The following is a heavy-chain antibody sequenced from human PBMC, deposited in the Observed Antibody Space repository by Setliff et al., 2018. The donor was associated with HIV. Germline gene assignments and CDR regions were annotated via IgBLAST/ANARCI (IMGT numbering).Heavy chain of an antibody. CDR3: ARVGHSSSYHYYGMDV. D-gene: IGHD6-13*01. CDR2: IIPMFGTG. Sequence: KVSCKTSGGTFSSYGISWVRQAPGQGLEWMGGIIPMFGTGFYAQKFQGRVTITTGESRSTAYMELSSLSSEDTAVFYCARVGHSSSYHYYGMDVWGQGTTVTVSS. V-gene: IGHV1-69*05. CDR1: GGTFSSYG. J-gene: IGHJ6*02.